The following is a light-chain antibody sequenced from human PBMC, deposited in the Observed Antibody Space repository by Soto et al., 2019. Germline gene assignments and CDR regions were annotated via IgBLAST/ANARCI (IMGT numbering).Light chain of an antibody. CDR2: YAS. J-gene: IGKJ2*01. CDR1: QNIGSS. CDR3: QQHNDSSAVT. Sequence: DIQMTQSPSTLSASVGDRVTITCRASQNIGSSLAWYQHRPGKAPKLLIFYASTVQTRVPSRFSGSGFGTEFTLTITGLQPDDFATDYCQQHNDSSAVTFGQGTKLEIK. V-gene: IGKV1-5*01.